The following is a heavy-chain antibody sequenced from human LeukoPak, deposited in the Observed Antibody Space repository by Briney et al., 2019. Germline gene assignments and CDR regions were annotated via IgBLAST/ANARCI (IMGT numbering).Heavy chain of an antibody. CDR1: GFTFSSYA. CDR2: ISGSGGST. V-gene: IGHV3-23*01. J-gene: IGHJ4*02. Sequence: GGSLRLSCTASGFTFSSYAMSWVRQAPGKGLEWVSAISGSGGSTYYADSVKGRFTISRDNSKNTLYLQMNSLRAEDTAVYYCAKVNADYYDSSGYPGSWGQGTLVTVSS. D-gene: IGHD3-22*01. CDR3: AKVNADYYDSSGYPGS.